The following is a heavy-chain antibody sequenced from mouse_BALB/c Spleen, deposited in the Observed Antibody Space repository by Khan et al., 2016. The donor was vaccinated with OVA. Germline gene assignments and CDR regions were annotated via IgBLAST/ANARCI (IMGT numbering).Heavy chain of an antibody. J-gene: IGHJ1*01. V-gene: IGHV5-17*02. D-gene: IGHD1-1*02. CDR2: ISSGSSTI. Sequence: EVQGVESGGGLVQPGGSRKLSCAASGFTFSSFGMHWVRQAPEKGLEWVAYISSGSSTIYFADTVKGRFTISRDNPKNTPFLQMTSLRSEDTAMYYCAREDYGHWYFDVWGAGTTVTVSS. CDR1: GFTFSSFG. CDR3: AREDYGHWYFDV.